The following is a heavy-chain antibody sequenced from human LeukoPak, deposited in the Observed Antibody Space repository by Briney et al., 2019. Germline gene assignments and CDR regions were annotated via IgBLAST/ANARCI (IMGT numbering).Heavy chain of an antibody. V-gene: IGHV4-39*07. CDR1: GGSISSSSYY. CDR2: IYYSGST. J-gene: IGHJ5*02. Sequence: SETLSLTCTVSGGSISSSSYYWGWIRQPPGKGLEWIGSIYYSGSTYYNPSLKSRVTISVDTSKNQFSLKLSSVTAADTAVYYCARDARRGWFDPWGQGTLVTVSS. D-gene: IGHD3-10*01. CDR3: ARDARRGWFDP.